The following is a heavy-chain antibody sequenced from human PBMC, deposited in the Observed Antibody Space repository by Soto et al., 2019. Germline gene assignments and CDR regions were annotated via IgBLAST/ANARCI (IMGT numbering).Heavy chain of an antibody. Sequence: PGGSLRLSCAASGFTFSSYGMHWVRQAPGKGLEWVAVISYDGSNKYYADSVKGRFTISRDNSKNTLYLQMNSLRAEDTAVYYCAKDLSGYSGYHPSYGMDVWGQGTTVTVSS. CDR3: AKDLSGYSGYHPSYGMDV. CDR2: ISYDGSNK. V-gene: IGHV3-30*18. CDR1: GFTFSSYG. J-gene: IGHJ6*02. D-gene: IGHD5-12*01.